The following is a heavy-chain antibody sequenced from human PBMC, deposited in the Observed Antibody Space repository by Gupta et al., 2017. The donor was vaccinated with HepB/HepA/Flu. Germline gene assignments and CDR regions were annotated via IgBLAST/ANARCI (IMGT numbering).Heavy chain of an antibody. CDR2: INSDGSST. V-gene: IGHV3-74*01. Sequence: EVQLVESGGGLVQPGGSLRLSCAASGFTFSSYWMHWVRQAPGKGLVWVSRINSDGSSTSYAESVKGRFTISRDNAKNTLYLQMNSLRAEDTAVYYCARDGGLRYSSSGYGSGAWYFDLWGRGTLVTVSS. CDR1: GFTFSSYW. CDR3: ARDGGLRYSSSGYGSGAWYFDL. J-gene: IGHJ2*01. D-gene: IGHD6-13*01.